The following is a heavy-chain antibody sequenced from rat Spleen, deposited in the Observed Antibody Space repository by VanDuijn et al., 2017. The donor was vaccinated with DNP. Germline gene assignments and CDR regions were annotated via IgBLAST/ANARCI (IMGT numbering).Heavy chain of an antibody. CDR2: INTDGDSA. CDR3: AKASSATSSFDY. D-gene: IGHD1-11*01. V-gene: IGHV5-58*01. J-gene: IGHJ2*01. Sequence: EVQLVESGGGLVQPGRSLKLSCVASGFTFSSYWMYWIRQAPGKGLEWVASINTDGDSAYYLDSVKGRFTVSRDNAENTAYLQMNSLRSEDTATYFCAKASSATSSFDYWGQGVMVTVSS. CDR1: GFTFSSYW.